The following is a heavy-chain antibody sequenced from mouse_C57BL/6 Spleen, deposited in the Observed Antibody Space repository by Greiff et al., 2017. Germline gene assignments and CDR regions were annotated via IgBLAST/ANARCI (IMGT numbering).Heavy chain of an antibody. Sequence: QVQLKQSGAELMKPGASVKLSCKATGYTFTGYWIEWVKQRPGHGLEWIGGILPGSGSTNYNEKFKGKATFTADTSSNTAYMQLSSLTTEDSAIYYCARSTVVAKGGGYFDYGGQGTTLTVSS. CDR1: GYTFTGYW. V-gene: IGHV1-9*01. CDR3: ARSTVVAKGGGYFDY. J-gene: IGHJ2*01. D-gene: IGHD1-1*01. CDR2: ILPGSGST.